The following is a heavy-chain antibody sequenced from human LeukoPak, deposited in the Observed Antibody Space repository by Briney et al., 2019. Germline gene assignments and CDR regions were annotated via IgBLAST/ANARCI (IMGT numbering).Heavy chain of an antibody. D-gene: IGHD5-24*01. CDR3: ARSRRDGYNYLYFDY. CDR2: IYPGDSDT. Sequence: EESLKISCKGSGYRFTSYWIGWVRQMPGKGLEWMGIIYPGDSDTRYSPSFQGQVTISADKSISTAYLQWSSLKASDTAMYYCARSRRDGYNYLYFDYWGQGTLVTVSS. V-gene: IGHV5-51*01. CDR1: GYRFTSYW. J-gene: IGHJ4*02.